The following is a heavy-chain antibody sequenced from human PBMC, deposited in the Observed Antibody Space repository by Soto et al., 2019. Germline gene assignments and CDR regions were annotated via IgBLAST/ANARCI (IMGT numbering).Heavy chain of an antibody. J-gene: IGHJ3*02. CDR2: INPNSGGP. Sequence: ASVKVSCKASGYTFTGYYMHWVRQAPGHGLEWMGWINPNSGGPNYAQKFQRRVTMTTDTSISPAYMQLSRLRADDTAVYYSASGYYGSRSYYKRLNELDAFATWDQGTMVTVS. V-gene: IGHV1-2*02. CDR1: GYTFTGYY. D-gene: IGHD3-10*01. CDR3: ASGYYGSRSYYKRLNELDAFAT.